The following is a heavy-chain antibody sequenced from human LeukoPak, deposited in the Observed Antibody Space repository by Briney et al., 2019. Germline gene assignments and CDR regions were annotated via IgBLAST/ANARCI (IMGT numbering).Heavy chain of an antibody. Sequence: GESLRLSCAASGFTFNSYWMTWVRQAPGKGLEWVANIREDGNEKHYVDSVKGRFTVSRDNAKNSVYLQMNSLRAEDTAVYYCARNRASSGWYVDYWGQGTLVTVSS. J-gene: IGHJ4*02. V-gene: IGHV3-7*01. CDR1: GFTFNSYW. D-gene: IGHD6-19*01. CDR2: IREDGNEK. CDR3: ARNRASSGWYVDY.